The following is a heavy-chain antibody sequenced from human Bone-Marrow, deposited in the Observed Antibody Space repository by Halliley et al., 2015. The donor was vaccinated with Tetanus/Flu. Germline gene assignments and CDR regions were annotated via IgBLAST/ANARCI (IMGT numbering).Heavy chain of an antibody. D-gene: IGHD3-22*01. J-gene: IGHJ6*02. CDR1: GGSLSGYY. Sequence: TLSLTCAVYGGSLSGYYWTWIRQPPGKGLEWIGEINHSGRTNYNPSFQSRVSISLDMSKNQFSVKMTSVTAADTAVYYSAGTVKGVITVYQYFASDVWGQGTTVTVSS. V-gene: IGHV4-34*01. CDR3: AGTVKGVITVYQYFASDV. CDR2: INHSGRT.